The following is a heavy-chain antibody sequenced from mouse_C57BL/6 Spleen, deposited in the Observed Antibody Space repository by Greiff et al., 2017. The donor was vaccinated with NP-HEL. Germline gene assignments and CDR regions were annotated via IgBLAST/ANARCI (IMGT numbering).Heavy chain of an antibody. D-gene: IGHD2-5*01. Sequence: VQLQQSGAELVMPGASVKLSCKASGYTFTSYWMHWVKQRPGQGLEWIGEIDPSDSYTNYNQKFKGKSTLTVDKSSSTAYMQLSSLTSEDSAVYYCARDSKGFDYWGQGTTLTVSS. CDR3: ARDSKGFDY. CDR1: GYTFTSYW. CDR2: IDPSDSYT. J-gene: IGHJ2*01. V-gene: IGHV1-69*01.